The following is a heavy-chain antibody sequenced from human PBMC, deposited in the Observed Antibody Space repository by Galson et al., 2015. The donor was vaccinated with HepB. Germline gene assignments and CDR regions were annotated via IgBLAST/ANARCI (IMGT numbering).Heavy chain of an antibody. J-gene: IGHJ3*02. Sequence: SLRLSCAASGFTFSSYSMNWVRQAPGKGLEWVSSISSSSSYIYYADSVKGRFTISRDNAKNSLYLQMNSLRAEDTAVYYCARATLWSGLATEDAFDIWGQGTMVTVSS. CDR1: GFTFSSYS. CDR2: ISSSSSYI. D-gene: IGHD3-3*01. V-gene: IGHV3-21*01. CDR3: ARATLWSGLATEDAFDI.